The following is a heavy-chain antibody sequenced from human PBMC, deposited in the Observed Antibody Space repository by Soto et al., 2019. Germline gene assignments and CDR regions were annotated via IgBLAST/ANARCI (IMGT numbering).Heavy chain of an antibody. V-gene: IGHV4-34*01. CDR1: GGSFSGYY. D-gene: IGHD3-22*01. CDR2: INHSGST. J-gene: IGHJ1*01. Sequence: QVQLQQWGAGLLKPSETLSLTCAVYGGSFSGYYWSWIRQPPGKGLEWIGEINHSGSTNYNPSLKSRVTISVDTSKNQLSLKLSSVTAADTAVYYCARGYGSSGYYFTHRSQNKRAEYFQHWGQGTLVTVSS. CDR3: ARGYGSSGYYFTHRSQNKRAEYFQH.